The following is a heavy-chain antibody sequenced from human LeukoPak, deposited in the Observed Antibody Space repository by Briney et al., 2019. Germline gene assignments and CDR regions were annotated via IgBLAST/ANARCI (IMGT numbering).Heavy chain of an antibody. J-gene: IGHJ4*02. CDR2: IQFDGTNK. V-gene: IGHV3-30*02. D-gene: IGHD1-26*01. CDR3: AREIVGATNPFDY. CDR1: GFNFNSYW. Sequence: PGGSLRLSCVASGFNFNSYWMNWVRQAPGKGLEWVAFIQFDGTNKFDADSVRGRFTISRDNSNNTLYLQMNSLRAEDTAVYYCAREIVGATNPFDYWGQGTLVTVSS.